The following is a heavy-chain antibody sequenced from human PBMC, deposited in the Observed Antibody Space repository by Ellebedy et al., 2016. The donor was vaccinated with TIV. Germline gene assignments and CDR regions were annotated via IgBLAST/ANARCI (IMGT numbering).Heavy chain of an antibody. Sequence: PGGSLRLSCAASGFTFSNYGMHWVLQAPGKGLEWVSFIQYHGTDTYFADSVKGRFTISRDNSKNKLYLHKNSLRAVDTAVYYCAKDPRRRYVDRGTSYYFDFWGQGTLVTVSS. D-gene: IGHD1-14*01. CDR1: GFTFSNYG. J-gene: IGHJ4*02. CDR3: AKDPRRRYVDRGTSYYFDF. CDR2: IQYHGTDT. V-gene: IGHV3-30*02.